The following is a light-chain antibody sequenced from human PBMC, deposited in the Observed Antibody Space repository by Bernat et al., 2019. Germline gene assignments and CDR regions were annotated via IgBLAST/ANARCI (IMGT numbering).Light chain of an antibody. CDR2: QDD. J-gene: IGLJ3*02. CDR3: QAWDSSTGV. V-gene: IGLV3-1*01. CDR1: KLGNKY. Sequence: SYDLTHPPSVSVSPGQTASITCSGDKLGNKYTCWYQQKPGQSPVVVIYQDDKRPSGIPERFSGSHSGNTATLTISGTQAMDEADYYCQAWDSSTGVFGGGTKLTVL.